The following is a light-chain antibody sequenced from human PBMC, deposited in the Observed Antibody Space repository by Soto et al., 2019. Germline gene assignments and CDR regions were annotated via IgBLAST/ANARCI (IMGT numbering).Light chain of an antibody. V-gene: IGKV3-15*01. CDR2: GAS. CDR3: QQYNNWPFT. CDR1: QSVSSN. J-gene: IGKJ3*01. Sequence: EIVMTQSPATLSVSPGERATLSCRASQSVSSNLAWYQQKPGQAPRLLIYGASTRATGFPARFSGSGSGTEFTLTISSLQSGDFAVYYCQQYNNWPFTFGPGTKVDIK.